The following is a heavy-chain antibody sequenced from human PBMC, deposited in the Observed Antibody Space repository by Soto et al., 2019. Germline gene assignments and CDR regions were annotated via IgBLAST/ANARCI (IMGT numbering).Heavy chain of an antibody. CDR2: TYYRSQWHY. D-gene: IGHD1-26*01. CDR3: ARDPPDFLSGLDC. J-gene: IGHJ4*02. Sequence: LSQTLSLTCAISGDSVSNNGAALNLIRQSPSRGLEWLGRTYYRSQWHYEYAPSVRGRITINPDTSKNHFSLQLNSVTPEDTALYYCARDPPDFLSGLDCWGQGTLVTVSS. V-gene: IGHV6-1*01. CDR1: GDSVSNNGAA.